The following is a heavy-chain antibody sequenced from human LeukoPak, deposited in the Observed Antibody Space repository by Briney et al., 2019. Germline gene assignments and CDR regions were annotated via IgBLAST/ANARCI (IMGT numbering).Heavy chain of an antibody. Sequence: GGSLRLSCAASGFTFSTYAMNWVRQAPGKGLEWVSAISGSGAKTYYADFVKGRFTISRDNSKNTLYLQMNSLRAEDTAVYYCAKEYSGSFSPFPSYFDYWGQGTLVTVSS. V-gene: IGHV3-23*01. CDR2: ISGSGAKT. CDR1: GFTFSTYA. D-gene: IGHD1-26*01. J-gene: IGHJ4*02. CDR3: AKEYSGSFSPFPSYFDY.